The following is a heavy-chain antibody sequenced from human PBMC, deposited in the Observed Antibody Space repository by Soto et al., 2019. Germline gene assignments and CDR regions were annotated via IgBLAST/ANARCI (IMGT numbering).Heavy chain of an antibody. CDR2: INHSGST. V-gene: IGHV4-34*01. CDR3: ARGKLSDYVWGSYRYHFEY. Sequence: PSETLSLTCAFYVVSFSGYYWSCIRHPPGKWLEWIGEINHSGSTNYNPSLKSRVTISVDTSKNQFSLKLSSVTAADTAVYYCARGKLSDYVWGSYRYHFEYWGQGTVVIVS. CDR1: VVSFSGYY. J-gene: IGHJ4*02. D-gene: IGHD3-16*02.